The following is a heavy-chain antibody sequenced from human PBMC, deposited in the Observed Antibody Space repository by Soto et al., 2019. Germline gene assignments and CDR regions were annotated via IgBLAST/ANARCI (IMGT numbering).Heavy chain of an antibody. V-gene: IGHV3-30*03. D-gene: IGHD1-26*01. CDR3: ARSPQPTRGIHWYFDL. J-gene: IGHJ2*01. CDR1: GGSFTGYS. Sequence: LSLTCAVYGGSFTGYSWTWVRQAPGKGLEWVAAISYDGINKYYVDSVKGRFTISRDNSKNTLYVQMNSLRAEDTALYYCARSPQPTRGIHWYFDLWGRGILVTVSS. CDR2: ISYDGINK.